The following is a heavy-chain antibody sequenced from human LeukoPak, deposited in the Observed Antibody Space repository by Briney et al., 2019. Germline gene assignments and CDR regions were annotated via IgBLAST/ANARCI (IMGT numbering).Heavy chain of an antibody. Sequence: GRSLRLSCAASGFTFSSYGMHWVRQAPGKGLEWAAVIWYDGSNKYYPDSVKGRFTISRDNSKNTLYLQMNSLRAEDTAVYYCARAWTYYDILTGYYSFDYWGQGTLVTVSS. CDR3: ARAWTYYDILTGYYSFDY. CDR1: GFTFSSYG. J-gene: IGHJ4*02. CDR2: IWYDGSNK. V-gene: IGHV3-33*01. D-gene: IGHD3-9*01.